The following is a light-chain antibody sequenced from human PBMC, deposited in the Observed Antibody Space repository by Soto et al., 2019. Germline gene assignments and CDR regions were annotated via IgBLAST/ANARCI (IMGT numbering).Light chain of an antibody. V-gene: IGKV3-11*01. Sequence: EIVLTQSPATLSLSPGERATLSCRASQSVSSSLAWYQHKPGQAPRLLIYATSHRATDIPTRFSRSGSETTFALTISSLEPEDFAVYYCQQRSNWPPSLTFGGGTKVEIK. J-gene: IGKJ4*01. CDR2: ATS. CDR1: QSVSSS. CDR3: QQRSNWPPSLT.